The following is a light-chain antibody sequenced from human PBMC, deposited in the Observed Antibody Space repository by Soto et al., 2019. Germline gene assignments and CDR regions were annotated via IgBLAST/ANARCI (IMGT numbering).Light chain of an antibody. Sequence: EIVLAQSPGTLSLSPGERATLSCKTSQSVSSSYLAWYQQKPGQAPRLLIYGASSRATGIPDRFSGSGSGTDFTLTISRLEPEDFAVYYCQQYGTWTFGQGTKGEIK. CDR1: QSVSSSY. CDR3: QQYGTWT. CDR2: GAS. V-gene: IGKV3-20*01. J-gene: IGKJ1*01.